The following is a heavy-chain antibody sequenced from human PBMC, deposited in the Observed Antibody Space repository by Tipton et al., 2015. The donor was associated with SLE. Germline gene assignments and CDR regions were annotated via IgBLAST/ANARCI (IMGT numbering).Heavy chain of an antibody. D-gene: IGHD3-22*01. Sequence: SLRLSCAASGFTVSSNYMSWVRQAPGKGLEWVAFIRYDGSNKYYADSVKGRFTISRDNSKNTLYLQMNSLRAEDTAVYYCAKEDSSSDAFDIWGQGTMVTVSS. J-gene: IGHJ3*02. V-gene: IGHV3-30*02. CDR3: AKEDSSSDAFDI. CDR2: IRYDGSNK. CDR1: GFTVSSNY.